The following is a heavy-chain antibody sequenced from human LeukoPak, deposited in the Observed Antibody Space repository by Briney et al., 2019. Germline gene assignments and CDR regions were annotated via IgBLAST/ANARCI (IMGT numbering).Heavy chain of an antibody. D-gene: IGHD3-3*01. CDR3: ARATAGFLEWLSLDY. V-gene: IGHV3-48*03. Sequence: GASLRLSCAASGFTFSSYEMNWVRQAPGKGLEWVSYISSSGSTIYYADSVKGRFTISRDNAKNSLYLQMNSLRAEDTAVYYCARATAGFLEWLSLDYWGQGTLVTVSS. CDR1: GFTFSSYE. CDR2: ISSSGSTI. J-gene: IGHJ4*02.